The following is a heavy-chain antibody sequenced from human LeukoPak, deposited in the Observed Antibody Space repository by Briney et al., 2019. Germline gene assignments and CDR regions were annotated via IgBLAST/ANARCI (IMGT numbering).Heavy chain of an antibody. CDR3: ATSYSSGPPFDY. CDR2: FDPEDGET. V-gene: IGHV1-24*01. CDR1: GYTLTELS. D-gene: IGHD6-19*01. Sequence: ASVKVSCKVSGYTLTELSMHWVRQAPGKGLEWMGGFDPEDGETIYAQKFQGRVTMTEDTSTDTAYMELSSLRSEDTAVYYCATSYSSGPPFDYWGQGTLVTVSS. J-gene: IGHJ4*02.